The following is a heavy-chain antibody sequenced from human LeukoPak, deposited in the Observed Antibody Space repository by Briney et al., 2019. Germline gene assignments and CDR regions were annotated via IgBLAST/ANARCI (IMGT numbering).Heavy chain of an antibody. CDR1: GYTLTELS. V-gene: IGHV1-69*13. CDR2: IIPIFGTA. CDR3: ARGLYCGGDCYSWLDY. Sequence: ASVKVSCKVSGYTLTELSMHWVRQAPGQGLEWMGGIIPIFGTANYAQKFQGRVTITADESTSTAYMELSSLRSEDTAVYYCARGLYCGGDCYSWLDYWGQGTLVTVSS. D-gene: IGHD2-21*01. J-gene: IGHJ4*02.